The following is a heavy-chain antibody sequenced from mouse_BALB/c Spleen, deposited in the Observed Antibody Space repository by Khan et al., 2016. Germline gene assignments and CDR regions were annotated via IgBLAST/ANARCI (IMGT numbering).Heavy chain of an antibody. Sequence: QVQLQQPGTELVIPGAPVKLSCKASGYTFTSYWLNWVKQRPGRGLEWIGRIDPSDSETHYNQKFKDKATPTVDISPSTAYIQLSSLTSEDSALYYCARRGYGTWFAYWGQGTLVTVAA. D-gene: IGHD1-1*01. V-gene: IGHV1-69*01. CDR2: IDPSDSET. J-gene: IGHJ3*01. CDR1: GYTFTSYW. CDR3: ARRGYGTWFAY.